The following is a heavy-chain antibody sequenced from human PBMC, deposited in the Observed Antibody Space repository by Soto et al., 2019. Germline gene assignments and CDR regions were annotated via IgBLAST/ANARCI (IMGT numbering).Heavy chain of an antibody. CDR1: GESINSGGYY. D-gene: IGHD6-6*01. CDR2: IYDSESA. Sequence: QVQLQESGPGLVKASQTLSLICSVSGESINSGGYYWSWIRHHPGKGLEWIGYIYDSESAYYNPSLKCRVIISMDTSKNHFAMKLSSVTAADTAVYYCARASSSSSAADYWGLGTLVTVSS. J-gene: IGHJ4*02. V-gene: IGHV4-31*03. CDR3: ARASSSSSAADY.